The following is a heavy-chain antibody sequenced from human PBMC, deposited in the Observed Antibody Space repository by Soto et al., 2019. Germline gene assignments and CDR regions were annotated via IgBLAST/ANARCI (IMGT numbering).Heavy chain of an antibody. J-gene: IGHJ5*02. V-gene: IGHV1-3*01. D-gene: IGHD3-3*01. Sequence: GASVKVSCKTSGFTFSSSAVHWVRQAPGHRLEWIGWINAGNANAKYSQKLQGRVTITRDTSASTAYMELSSLRSEDTDVYYCARGFPLWFDPWGQGTLVTVSS. CDR3: ARGFPLWFDP. CDR2: INAGNANA. CDR1: GFTFSSSA.